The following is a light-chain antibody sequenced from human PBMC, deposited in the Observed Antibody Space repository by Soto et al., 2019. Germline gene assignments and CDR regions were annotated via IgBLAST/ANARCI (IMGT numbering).Light chain of an antibody. Sequence: DIQMTQSPSTLSASVGDRVTITCRASQSISSWLAWYQQKPGKAPKLLIYKVSSLESWVPSRFSVSGSGKEFTLTISSLQPDDFATYYCQQYNSYWTFGQGNKVEIK. CDR1: QSISSW. J-gene: IGKJ1*01. V-gene: IGKV1-5*03. CDR2: KVS. CDR3: QQYNSYWT.